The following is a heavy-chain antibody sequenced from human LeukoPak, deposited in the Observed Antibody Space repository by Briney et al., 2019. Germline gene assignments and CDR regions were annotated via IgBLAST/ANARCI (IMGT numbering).Heavy chain of an antibody. Sequence: SETLSLTCAVYGGSFSGYYWSWIRQPPGKGLEWIGEINHSGSTNHNPSLKSRVTISVDTSKNQFSLKLSSVTAADTAVYYCASTVVTPSGVVDYWGQGTLVTVSS. CDR1: GGSFSGYY. CDR2: INHSGST. J-gene: IGHJ4*02. CDR3: ASTVVTPSGVVDY. D-gene: IGHD4-23*01. V-gene: IGHV4-34*01.